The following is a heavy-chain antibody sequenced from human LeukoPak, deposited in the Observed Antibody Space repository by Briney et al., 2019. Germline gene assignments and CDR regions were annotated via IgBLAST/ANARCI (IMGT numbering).Heavy chain of an antibody. J-gene: IGHJ4*02. CDR2: ISESSGTI. D-gene: IGHD6-19*01. CDR1: GFTFSWYS. CDR3: AKDRRSPAGNVFDY. V-gene: IGHV3-48*04. Sequence: GGSLRLSCAASGFTFSWYSMNWVRQAPGKGLEWISYISESSGTIYYADSVKGRFTISRDNAENSLFLQMNNLRAEDTAVYYCAKDRRSPAGNVFDYWGQGTLVTVSS.